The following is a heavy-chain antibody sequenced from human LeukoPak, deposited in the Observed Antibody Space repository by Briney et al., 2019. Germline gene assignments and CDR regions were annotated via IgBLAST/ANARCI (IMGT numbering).Heavy chain of an antibody. Sequence: GGSLRLSCAASGFTFSNAWMSWVRQAPGKGLEWVGRIKSKTDGGTTDYAAPVKGRFTISRDDSKNTLYLQMNSLKTEDTAVYYCTTDRSLRLGKGVYYYYYMDVWGKGTTVTVSS. J-gene: IGHJ6*03. V-gene: IGHV3-15*01. CDR3: TTDRSLRLGKGVYYYYYMDV. D-gene: IGHD7-27*01. CDR1: GFTFSNAW. CDR2: IKSKTDGGTT.